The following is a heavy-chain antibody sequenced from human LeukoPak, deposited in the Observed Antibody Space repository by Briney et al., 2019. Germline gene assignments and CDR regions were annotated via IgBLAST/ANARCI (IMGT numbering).Heavy chain of an antibody. CDR2: TIPILGTA. V-gene: IGHV1-69*10. J-gene: IGHJ4*02. CDR1: GGAFSSYA. CDR3: ASCRGSSWYEFDY. D-gene: IGHD6-13*01. Sequence: SVKVSCKASGGAFSSYAISWVRQAPAQGLEWMGGTIPILGTANYAQKLQGRVTITADKSTSTAYMELSSLRSEDTAVYYCASCRGSSWYEFDYWGQGTLVTVSS.